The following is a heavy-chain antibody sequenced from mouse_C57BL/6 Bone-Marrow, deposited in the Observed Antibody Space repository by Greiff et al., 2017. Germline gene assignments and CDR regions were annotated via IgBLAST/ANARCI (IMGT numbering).Heavy chain of an antibody. CDR1: GFTFSSYT. V-gene: IGHV5-9*01. CDR2: ISGGGGNT. Sequence: EVKVEESGGGLVKPGGSLKLSCAASGFTFSSYTMSWVRQTPEKRLQWVAAISGGGGNTYYPDSVKGRFTISRDNDKNILYLQMSSLRSEDTALNYCSRQVTTVLATKYADVGGTGTTVTVSS. CDR3: SRQVTTVLATKYADV. J-gene: IGHJ1*03. D-gene: IGHD1-1*01.